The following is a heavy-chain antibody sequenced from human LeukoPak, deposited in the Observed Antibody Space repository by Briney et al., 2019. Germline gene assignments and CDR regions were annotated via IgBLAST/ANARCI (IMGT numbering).Heavy chain of an antibody. CDR3: ARSFGESYFDY. V-gene: IGHV4-31*03. Sequence: SETLSLTCTVSGGSITSGGYCWSWIRQHPGKGLEWIGYISYSGNTYYNPSLKSRLTISVDTSKNQFSLKLSSVTAADTAVYYCARSFGESYFDYWGQGILVTVSS. J-gene: IGHJ4*02. CDR1: GGSITSGGYC. D-gene: IGHD3-10*01. CDR2: ISYSGNT.